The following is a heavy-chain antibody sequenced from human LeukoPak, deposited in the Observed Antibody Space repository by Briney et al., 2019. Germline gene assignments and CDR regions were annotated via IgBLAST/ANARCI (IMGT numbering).Heavy chain of an antibody. V-gene: IGHV1-18*01. J-gene: IGHJ5*02. Sequence: ASVKVSCKASGYTFSSYGIGWVRQAPGQGLEWMGWISGYNGNTNYAQMFQGRVTMTRDTSISTAYMERSTLRSDDTAVYYCARGQMATPFDPWGQGTLVTVSS. CDR3: ARGQMATPFDP. CDR2: ISGYNGNT. CDR1: GYTFSSYG. D-gene: IGHD5-24*01.